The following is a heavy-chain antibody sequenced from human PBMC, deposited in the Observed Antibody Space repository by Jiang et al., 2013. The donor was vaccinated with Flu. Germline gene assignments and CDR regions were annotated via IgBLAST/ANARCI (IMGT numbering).Heavy chain of an antibody. CDR2: VFTTGST. CDR1: GGSISRGSDY. J-gene: IGHJ6*02. CDR3: ARGGYYDSSSGYGMDV. D-gene: IGHD3-3*01. V-gene: IGHV4-61*02. Sequence: LLKPSQTLSLTCTVSGGSISRGSDYWSWVRQPAGKGLEWIGRVFTTGSTDYNASLKSRVRMSVDKSKNQFSLKMTSVSAADTAVYYCARGGYYDSSSGYGMDVWGQGTTVTVS.